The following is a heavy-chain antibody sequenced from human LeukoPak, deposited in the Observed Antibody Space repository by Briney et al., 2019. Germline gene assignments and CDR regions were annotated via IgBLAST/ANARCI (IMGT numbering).Heavy chain of an antibody. Sequence: KPGGSLRLSCAASGFTFSHAWMSWVRQAPGKGLEWVGRIKSKTDGWTTDYAAPVKGRFSISRDDSKNTLYLQMNSLKTEDTAVYYCAIDWRAPYFDLWGRGTLVTVSS. CDR1: GFTFSHAW. V-gene: IGHV3-15*01. CDR2: IKSKTDGWTT. CDR3: AIDWRAPYFDL. J-gene: IGHJ2*01.